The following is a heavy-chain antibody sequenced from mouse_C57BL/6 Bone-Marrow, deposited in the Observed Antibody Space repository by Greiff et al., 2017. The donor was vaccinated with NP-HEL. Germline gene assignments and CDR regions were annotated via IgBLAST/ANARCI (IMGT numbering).Heavy chain of an antibody. CDR2: IDPENGDT. D-gene: IGHD2-2*01. J-gene: IGHJ2*01. Sequence: EVQLQQSGAELVRPGASVKLSCTASGFNIKDDYMHWVKQRPEQGLEWIGWIDPENGDTEYASKFQGKATITADTSSNTAYLQLSSLTAEDTAVYYCTPYGYDGYWGQGTTLTVSS. CDR1: GFNIKDDY. CDR3: TPYGYDGY. V-gene: IGHV14-4*01.